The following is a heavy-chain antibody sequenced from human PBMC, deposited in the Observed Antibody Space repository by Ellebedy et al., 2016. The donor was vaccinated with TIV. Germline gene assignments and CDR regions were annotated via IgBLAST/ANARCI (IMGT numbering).Heavy chain of an antibody. J-gene: IGHJ3*02. CDR3: ARDTDYCSSTSCYAFDI. CDR2: IYYSGST. Sequence: SETLSLXXTVSGGSVSSGSYYWSWIRQPPGKGLEWIGYIYYSGSTNYNPSLKSRVTISVDTSKNQFSLKLSSVTAADTAVYYCARDTDYCSSTSCYAFDIWGQGTMVTVSS. D-gene: IGHD2-2*01. V-gene: IGHV4-61*01. CDR1: GGSVSSGSYY.